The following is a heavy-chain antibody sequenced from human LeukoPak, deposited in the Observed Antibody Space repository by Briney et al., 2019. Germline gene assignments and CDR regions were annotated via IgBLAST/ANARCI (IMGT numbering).Heavy chain of an antibody. CDR3: ARELYGDYVFSY. V-gene: IGHV1-69*04. Sequence: SVKVSCKASGGTFSSYAISWVRQAPGQGLEWMGRIIPILGIANYAQKFQGRVTITADKSTSTAYMELSNLRSEDTAVYYCARELYGDYVFSYWGQGTLVTVSS. CDR1: GGTFSSYA. CDR2: IIPILGIA. J-gene: IGHJ4*02. D-gene: IGHD4-17*01.